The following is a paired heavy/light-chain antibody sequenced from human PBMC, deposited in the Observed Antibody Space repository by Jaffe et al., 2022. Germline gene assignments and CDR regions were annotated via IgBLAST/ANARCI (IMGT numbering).Light chain of an antibody. Sequence: QSVLTQPPSVSGAPGQTVTLSCSGSSSNIGAGYDVQWFQLRPGTAPKLLIYGFNRRPSGVPDRFSGSRSGNLASLAITGLQAEDEADYYCQSYDSRLVIFGGGTKLTVL. CDR3: QSYDSRLVI. V-gene: IGLV1-40*01. CDR1: SSNIGAGYD. J-gene: IGLJ2*01. CDR2: GFN.
Heavy chain of an antibody. CDR2: ISWDGGST. CDR1: GFTFDDYA. Sequence: EVKLVESGGAVVQPGGSLRLSCAGSGFTFDDYAMHWVRQVPGKGLEWVSLISWDGGSTHYADSVSGRFTTSRDNSKNSLYLQMNSLRPEDTALYYCAKDYARSWPPAGGYFPDYWGQGTLVTVSS. D-gene: IGHD5-12*01. V-gene: IGHV3-43D*04. J-gene: IGHJ4*02. CDR3: AKDYARSWPPAGGYFPDY.